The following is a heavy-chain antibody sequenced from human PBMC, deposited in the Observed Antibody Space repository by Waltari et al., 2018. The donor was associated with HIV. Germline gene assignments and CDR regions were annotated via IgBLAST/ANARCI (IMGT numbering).Heavy chain of an antibody. CDR1: GFTFSSYW. V-gene: IGHV3-7*04. Sequence: EVQLVESGGGLVQPGGSMRLSCAASGFTFSSYWMSWVRKAPGKGLEWVAKKKQDGMEKSYVDFVNGRLTISRNNAENSLYLKMNSLRAEDTAVYYCARGGFYGSGSKVNWGQGTLVTVSS. D-gene: IGHD3-10*01. CDR3: ARGGFYGSGSKVN. CDR2: KKQDGMEK. J-gene: IGHJ4*02.